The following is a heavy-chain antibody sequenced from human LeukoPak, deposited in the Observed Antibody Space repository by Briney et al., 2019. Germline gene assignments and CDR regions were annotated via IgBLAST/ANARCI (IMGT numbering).Heavy chain of an antibody. CDR3: AKGGGYSYAIYYYMDV. Sequence: GGSLRLSCAASGFTFSSYGMHWVRQAPGKGLEWVAFIRYDGSNKYYADSVKGRFTISRDNSKNTLYLQMNSLRAEDTAVYYCAKGGGYSYAIYYYMDVWGKGTTVTVSS. CDR2: IRYDGSNK. J-gene: IGHJ6*03. CDR1: GFTFSSYG. D-gene: IGHD5-18*01. V-gene: IGHV3-30*02.